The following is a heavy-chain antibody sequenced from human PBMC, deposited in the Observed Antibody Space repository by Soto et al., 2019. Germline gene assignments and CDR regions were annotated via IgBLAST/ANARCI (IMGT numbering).Heavy chain of an antibody. V-gene: IGHV2-5*02. D-gene: IGHD1-7*01. J-gene: IGHJ5*02. CDR2: IYRDDDK. CDR1: GFSLSTSGVG. Sequence: QITLKESGPTLVIPTQTLTLTCTLSGFSLSTSGVGVGWIRQAPGKALEWLGVIYRDDDKRYNPSLKTRLTITMDSSTKQVLLTMTNMDPVDTATYYCAYRQEYRDSWNSVWFDPWGQGTLVTVSS. CDR3: AYRQEYRDSWNSVWFDP.